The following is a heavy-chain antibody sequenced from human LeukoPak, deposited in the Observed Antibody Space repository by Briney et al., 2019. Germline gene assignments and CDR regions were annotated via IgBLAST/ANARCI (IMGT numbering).Heavy chain of an antibody. CDR2: IYYSGST. CDR3: ARSRDYDFWSGYYGFDY. Sequence: PSETLSLTCTVSGGSISSYYWSWIRQPPGKGLEWIGYIYYSGSTNYNPSLKSRVTISVDTSKNQFSLKLSSVTAADTAVYYCARSRDYDFWSGYYGFDYWGQGTLVTVSS. D-gene: IGHD3-3*01. V-gene: IGHV4-59*01. CDR1: GGSISSYY. J-gene: IGHJ4*02.